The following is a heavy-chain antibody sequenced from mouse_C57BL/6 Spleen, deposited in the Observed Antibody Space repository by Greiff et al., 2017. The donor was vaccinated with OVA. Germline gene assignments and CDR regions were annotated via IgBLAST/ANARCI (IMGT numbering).Heavy chain of an antibody. D-gene: IGHD1-1*01. CDR2: IHPSAGGT. J-gene: IGHJ3*01. Sequence: EVQLQQSGPELVKPGASVKISCKASGYSFTGYYMHWVKQSPDKSLEWIGEIHPSAGGTNYNQKFKAKATLTVDKSSSTAYMQLKSLTSEDSAVYYCARGSSTWFADWGQGTLVTVSA. CDR1: GYSFTGYY. V-gene: IGHV1-42*01. CDR3: ARGSSTWFAD.